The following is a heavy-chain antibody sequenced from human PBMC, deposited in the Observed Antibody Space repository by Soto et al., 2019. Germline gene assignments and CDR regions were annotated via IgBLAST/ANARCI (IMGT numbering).Heavy chain of an antibody. Sequence: GGSLRLSCAASGVSISSYGMKWVRQAPGKGLEWVSYISRSSTTIYYADSVKGRFTISRDSAKNSLYLQMNSLRDEDTAVYYGARDQQLEQPHLFDPWGQGTLVTVSS. J-gene: IGHJ5*02. CDR3: ARDQQLEQPHLFDP. D-gene: IGHD1-26*01. CDR1: GVSISSYG. CDR2: ISRSSTTI. V-gene: IGHV3-48*02.